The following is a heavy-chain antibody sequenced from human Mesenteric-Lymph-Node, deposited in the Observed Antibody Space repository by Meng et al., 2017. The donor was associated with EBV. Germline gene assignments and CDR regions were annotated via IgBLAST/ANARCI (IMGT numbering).Heavy chain of an antibody. V-gene: IGHV1-3*01. Sequence: QVQFVQSGAGVEKPGASVEVSCKTTGYTFTSYVIHWVRQAPGQRLEWMGWINADKANTKYSQKFQGRVTITRDTSANTAYMELSSLGSEDTAVYYCAIEHTSTWYQGSFDYWGQGTLVTVSS. CDR2: INADKANT. J-gene: IGHJ4*02. CDR1: GYTFTSYV. D-gene: IGHD6-13*01. CDR3: AIEHTSTWYQGSFDY.